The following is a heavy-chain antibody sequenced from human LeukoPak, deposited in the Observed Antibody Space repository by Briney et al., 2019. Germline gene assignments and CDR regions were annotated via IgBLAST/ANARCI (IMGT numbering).Heavy chain of an antibody. Sequence: GESLKISCKGSGYSFTSYWIGWVRQMPGKGLEWMGIIYPGDSDTRYSPSFQGQVTISADKSISTAYLQWSSLKASGTAMYYCARQVQKHVVVTAIGAFDIWGQGTMVTVSS. V-gene: IGHV5-51*01. CDR3: ARQVQKHVVVTAIGAFDI. J-gene: IGHJ3*02. CDR2: IYPGDSDT. D-gene: IGHD2-21*02. CDR1: GYSFTSYW.